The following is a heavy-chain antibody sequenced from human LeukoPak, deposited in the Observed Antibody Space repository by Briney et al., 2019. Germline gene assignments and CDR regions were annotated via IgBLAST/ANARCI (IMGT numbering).Heavy chain of an antibody. J-gene: IGHJ6*02. CDR2: ISWNSGSI. V-gene: IGHV3-9*01. D-gene: IGHD1-26*01. CDR1: GFTFDDYA. Sequence: GGSLRLSRAASGFTFDDYAMHWVRHAPGKGLEWVSGISWNSGSIGYADSVKGRFTISRDNAKNSLYLQMNSLRAEDTAVYYCARYSGSYEVNYYYYYGMDVWGQGTTVTVSS. CDR3: ARYSGSYEVNYYYYYGMDV.